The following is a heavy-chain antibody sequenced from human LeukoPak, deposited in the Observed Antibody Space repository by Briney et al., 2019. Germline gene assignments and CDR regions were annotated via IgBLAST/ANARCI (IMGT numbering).Heavy chain of an antibody. D-gene: IGHD4-17*01. CDR1: GFIFSIYD. CDR2: IDAAGDT. CDR3: ARYRSGDGHDS. V-gene: IGHV3-13*01. Sequence: PGGSLRLSCAASGFIFSIYDIPWVRQPTGKGLEWVSAIDAAGDTYYSGSVKGRFTISRENAKNSLYLQMNSLRAGDTAVYYCARYRSGDGHDSWGQGTLVTVSS. J-gene: IGHJ4*02.